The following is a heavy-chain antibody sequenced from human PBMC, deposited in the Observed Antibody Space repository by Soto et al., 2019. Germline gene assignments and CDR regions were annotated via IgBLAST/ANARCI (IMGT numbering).Heavy chain of an antibody. J-gene: IGHJ4*02. Sequence: SGPTLVNPTQTLTLTCTFSGFSLSTSGTGVGWIRQPPGKALEWLAVIYWNGDKLYSPSLKSRLTITRDTSKKQVVLTMTDMDPVDTATFYCSHTLVAAAGYSWGQGILVTVSS. V-gene: IGHV2-5*01. CDR3: SHTLVAAAGYS. CDR2: IYWNGDK. D-gene: IGHD6-13*01. CDR1: GFSLSTSGTG.